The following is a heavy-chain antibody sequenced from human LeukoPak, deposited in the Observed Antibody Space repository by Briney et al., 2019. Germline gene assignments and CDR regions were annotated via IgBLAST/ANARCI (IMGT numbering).Heavy chain of an antibody. CDR3: ATEVYASGWTN. V-gene: IGHV4-39*07. D-gene: IGHD6-19*01. J-gene: IGHJ4*02. CDR1: GDSISKSNYY. CDR2: IYYSGST. Sequence: SETLSLTCTVSGDSISKSNYYWGWIRQPPGKDLECIGTIYYSGSTSYNPSLKSRVTISVDTSKNQFSLKLSSVTAADTAVYYCATEVYASGWTNWGQGTLVTVSS.